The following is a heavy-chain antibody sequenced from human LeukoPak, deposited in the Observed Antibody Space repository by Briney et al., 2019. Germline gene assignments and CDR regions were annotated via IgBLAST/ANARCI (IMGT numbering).Heavy chain of an antibody. J-gene: IGHJ3*02. CDR3: ASRYGRNAFDI. CDR1: GYSISSGYY. D-gene: IGHD3-16*02. CDR2: IYHSGST. V-gene: IGHV4-38-2*02. Sequence: SETLSLTCTVSGYSISSGYYWGWIRQPPGKGLEWIGSIYHSGSTYFNPSLKGRPTISVDTSKKQFSLKLSSVTAADTAVYYCASRYGRNAFDIWGQGTMVTVSS.